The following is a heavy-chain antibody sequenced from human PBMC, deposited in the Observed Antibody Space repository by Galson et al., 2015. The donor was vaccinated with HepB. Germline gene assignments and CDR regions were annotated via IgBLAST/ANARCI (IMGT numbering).Heavy chain of an antibody. CDR3: TTDVYGDLTDPSFDY. CDR2: IKSKTDGGTT. D-gene: IGHD4-17*01. J-gene: IGHJ4*02. CDR1: GFTFSNAW. V-gene: IGHV3-15*01. Sequence: SLRLSCAASGFTFSNAWMSWVRQAPGKGLEWVGLIKSKTDGGTTDYAAPVKGRFTISRDDSKNTLYLQMNSLKTEDTAVYYCTTDVYGDLTDPSFDYWGQGTLVTVSS.